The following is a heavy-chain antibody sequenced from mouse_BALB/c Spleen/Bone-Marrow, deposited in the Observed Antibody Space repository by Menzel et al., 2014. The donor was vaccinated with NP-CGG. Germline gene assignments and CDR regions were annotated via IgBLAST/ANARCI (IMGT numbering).Heavy chain of an antibody. Sequence: VKLMESAPGIVQPSQSLSITCTVSGSSLTSYGGYWVRQPPGKGLEWLGVIWRGGSTDYNAAFMSKLSITKDNSKSQVFFKMNSLQADNAAIYYCAQTWDWYFDVWGAGTTVTVSS. D-gene: IGHD4-1*01. J-gene: IGHJ1*01. CDR3: AQTWDWYFDV. CDR1: GSSLTSYG. V-gene: IGHV2-5*01. CDR2: IWRGGST.